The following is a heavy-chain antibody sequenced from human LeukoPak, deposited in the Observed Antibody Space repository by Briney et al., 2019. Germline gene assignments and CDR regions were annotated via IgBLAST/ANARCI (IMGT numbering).Heavy chain of an antibody. V-gene: IGHV1-18*01. J-gene: IGHJ4*02. CDR2: ISAYNGNT. CDR1: GYTFTSYG. D-gene: IGHD6-13*01. CDR3: ARDLAAAGTFDY. Sequence: EASVKVSCKASGYTFTSYGICWVRQAPGQGLEWMGWISAYNGNTNYAQKLQGRVTMTTDTSTSTAYMELRSLRSDDTAVYYCARDLAAAGTFDYWGQGTLVTVSS.